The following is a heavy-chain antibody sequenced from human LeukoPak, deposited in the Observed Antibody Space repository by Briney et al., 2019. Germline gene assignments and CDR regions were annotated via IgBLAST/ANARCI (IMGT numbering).Heavy chain of an antibody. CDR3: ARLQGIVHFDY. D-gene: IGHD3-16*02. Sequence: GESLQISCKGSGYSFTSYWIGWVRQLPGKGLEWMGTIYPGDSDTRYSPSFQGQVTVSVDKSISTAYLQWSSLKASDTAMYYCARLQGIVHFDYWGQGTLVTVSS. CDR1: GYSFTSYW. J-gene: IGHJ4*02. CDR2: IYPGDSDT. V-gene: IGHV5-51*01.